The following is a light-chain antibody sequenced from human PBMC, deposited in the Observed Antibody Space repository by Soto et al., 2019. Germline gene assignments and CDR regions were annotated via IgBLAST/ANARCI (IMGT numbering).Light chain of an antibody. CDR3: QQRSSWPWT. CDR1: QHIRTD. J-gene: IGKJ1*01. Sequence: EIVMTQSPVTLSLSPGEKATLSCRASQHIRTDLAWYQQRPGQAPRLLIYGASARATGIPARFSGSGSGTEFTLTINSLQSEDFAVYYCQQRSSWPWTFGQGTKLEIK. V-gene: IGKV3-15*01. CDR2: GAS.